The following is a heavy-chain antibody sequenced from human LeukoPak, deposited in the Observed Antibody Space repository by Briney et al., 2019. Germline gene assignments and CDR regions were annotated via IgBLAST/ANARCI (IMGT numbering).Heavy chain of an antibody. CDR3: AKDILGGGSGWHDAFDI. Sequence: GGSLRLSCAASGFTFDDYAMHWARQAPGKGLEWVSLISWDGGSTYYADSVKGRFTISRDNSKNSLYLQMNSLRAEDTALYYCAKDILGGGSGWHDAFDIWGQGTMVTVSS. V-gene: IGHV3-43D*03. CDR1: GFTFDDYA. J-gene: IGHJ3*02. CDR2: ISWDGGST. D-gene: IGHD6-19*01.